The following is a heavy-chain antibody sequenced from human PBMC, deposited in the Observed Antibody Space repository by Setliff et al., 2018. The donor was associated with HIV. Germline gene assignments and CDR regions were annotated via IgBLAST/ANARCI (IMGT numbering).Heavy chain of an antibody. CDR3: ARGTFFGVVIGNYYMDV. J-gene: IGHJ6*03. CDR1: GFSLSNARMG. Sequence: SGPTLVNPTETLTLTCTVSGFSLSNARMGVNWIRQPPGKALEWLAHIFSNDEKSYSTSLKSRLTISKDTSKSQVVLTMTNMDPVDTATYYCARGTFFGVVIGNYYMDVWGKGTTVTVSS. V-gene: IGHV2-26*01. CDR2: IFSNDEK. D-gene: IGHD3-3*01.